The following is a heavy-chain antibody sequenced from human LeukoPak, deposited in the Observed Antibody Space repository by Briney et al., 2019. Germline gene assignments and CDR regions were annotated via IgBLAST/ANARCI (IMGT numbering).Heavy chain of an antibody. D-gene: IGHD3-10*01. CDR1: GFTFSSYW. Sequence: GGSLRLSCAASGFTFSSYWMYWVRQAPGKGLVWVSRINSDGSSAIYADSVKGRFTISRDNAKNTLYVQMNSLRAEDTAVYYCARDLYYFGSGNYVPGLPDYWGQGTLVTVSS. J-gene: IGHJ4*02. CDR3: ARDLYYFGSGNYVPGLPDY. V-gene: IGHV3-74*01. CDR2: INSDGSSA.